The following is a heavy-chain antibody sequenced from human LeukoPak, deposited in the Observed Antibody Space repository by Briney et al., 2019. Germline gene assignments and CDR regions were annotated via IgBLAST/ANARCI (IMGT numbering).Heavy chain of an antibody. Sequence: SETLSLTCTVSGGSISSYYWSWIRQPAGKGLEWIGRIYTSGSTNYNPSLKSRVTMSVDTSKNQFSLKLSSVTAADTAVYYCAREVVVVVLAAMVWFDPWGQGTLVTVSS. CDR1: GGSISSYY. CDR3: AREVVVVVLAAMVWFDP. J-gene: IGHJ5*02. CDR2: IYTSGST. D-gene: IGHD2-2*01. V-gene: IGHV4-4*07.